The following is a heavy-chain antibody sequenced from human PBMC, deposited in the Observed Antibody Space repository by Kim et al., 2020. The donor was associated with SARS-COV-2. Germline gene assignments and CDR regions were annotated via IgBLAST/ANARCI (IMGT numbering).Heavy chain of an antibody. J-gene: IGHJ4*02. D-gene: IGHD3-22*01. Sequence: KSRVTISVDTSKNQFSLKLSSVTAADTAVYYCARRGLYYYDSSGYYSFDYWGQGTLVTVSS. CDR3: ARRGLYYYDSSGYYSFDY. V-gene: IGHV4-39*01.